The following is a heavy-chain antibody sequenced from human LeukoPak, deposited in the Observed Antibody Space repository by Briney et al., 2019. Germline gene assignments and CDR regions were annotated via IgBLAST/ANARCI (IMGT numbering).Heavy chain of an antibody. CDR2: ISYDGSNK. V-gene: IGHV3-30-3*01. CDR1: GFTFSSYA. D-gene: IGHD6-13*01. CDR3: AKVWFQLVGIDY. J-gene: IGHJ4*02. Sequence: PGGSLRLSCAASGFTFSSYAMHWVRQAPGKGLEWVAVISYDGSNKYYADSVKGRFTISRNNSKNTLYLQMNSLRVEDTAVYYCAKVWFQLVGIDYWGQGTLVTVSS.